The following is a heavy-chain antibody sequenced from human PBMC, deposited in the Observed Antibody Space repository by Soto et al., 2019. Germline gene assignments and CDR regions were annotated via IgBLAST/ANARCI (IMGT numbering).Heavy chain of an antibody. CDR1: GFTFTDYA. J-gene: IGHJ4*02. V-gene: IGHV3-23*01. Sequence: PVGSRRLSCAASGFTFTDYALSWVRQAPGKGLEWVATISGIGGSTYLADSVKGRLSISRDNSKNTVSLLMNSLRAEDTVVYFCARGSSGYISSWYYFDYWGRGTLVTVS. D-gene: IGHD6-13*01. CDR2: ISGIGGST. CDR3: ARGSSGYISSWYYFDY.